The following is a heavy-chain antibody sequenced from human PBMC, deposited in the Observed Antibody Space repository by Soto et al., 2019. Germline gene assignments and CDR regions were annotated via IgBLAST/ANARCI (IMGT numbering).Heavy chain of an antibody. Sequence: ASVKVSCKASGYTFTSYYMHWVRQAPGQGLVWMGIINPSGGSTSYAQKFQGRVTMTRDTSTSTVYMELSSLRSEDTAVYYCARDSPMGGGSGNNIEYWGQGTLVTVSS. J-gene: IGHJ4*02. CDR2: INPSGGST. CDR3: ARDSPMGGGSGNNIEY. CDR1: GYTFTSYY. V-gene: IGHV1-46*01. D-gene: IGHD3-3*01.